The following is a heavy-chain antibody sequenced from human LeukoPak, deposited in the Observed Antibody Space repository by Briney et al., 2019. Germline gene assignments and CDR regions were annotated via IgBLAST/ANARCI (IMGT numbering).Heavy chain of an antibody. CDR1: GYTFTSYY. CDR2: INPSGGST. V-gene: IGHV1-46*01. CDR3: AKVPLGGGLFHDY. D-gene: IGHD3-22*01. J-gene: IGHJ4*02. Sequence: ASVKVSCKASGYTFTSYYIHWVRQAPGQGLEWMGIINPSGGSTTYAQKFQGRVAMTRDTSTSRVYMEVSSLRSEDTAVYYCAKVPLGGGLFHDYWGQGTLVTVSS.